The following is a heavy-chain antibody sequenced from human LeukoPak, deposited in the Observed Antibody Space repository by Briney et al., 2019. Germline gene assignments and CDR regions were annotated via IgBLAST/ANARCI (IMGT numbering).Heavy chain of an antibody. CDR2: ISGSGGST. J-gene: IGHJ4*02. CDR3: AKDWEGVVRGVILAYFDY. D-gene: IGHD3-10*01. CDR1: GFTFGSYA. V-gene: IGHV3-23*01. Sequence: PGGSLRLSCAASGFTFGSYAMSWVRQAPGKGLEWVSAISGSGGSTYYADSVKGRFTISRDNSKNTLYLQMNSLRAEDTAVYYCAKDWEGVVRGVILAYFDYWGQGTLVTVSS.